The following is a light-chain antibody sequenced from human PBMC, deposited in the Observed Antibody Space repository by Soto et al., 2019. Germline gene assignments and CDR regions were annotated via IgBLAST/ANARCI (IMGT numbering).Light chain of an antibody. CDR2: DVS. CDR1: SSDVGYSNY. J-gene: IGLJ2*01. Sequence: QSALTQPASVSGSPGQSIAISCTGTSSDVGYSNYVSWYQQLPGKAPKLMIYDVSDRPSGVSNRFSGSKSGSTASLTISGLQPEDEAEYFCSSFADGFNVVFGGGTKVTVL. CDR3: SSFADGFNVV. V-gene: IGLV2-14*01.